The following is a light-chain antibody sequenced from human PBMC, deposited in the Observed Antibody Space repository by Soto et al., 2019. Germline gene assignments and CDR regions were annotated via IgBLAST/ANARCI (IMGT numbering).Light chain of an antibody. V-gene: IGLV2-14*01. Sequence: QSALTQPASVSGSPGQSITISCTGTTSDVGGYNYVSWYQKYPGKAPKLMIFDVSNRPSGVSTRFSGSKSGNTASLTTSGRQAEDEADYYCSSYTISNTVLFGGGTKLTVL. CDR3: SSYTISNTVL. J-gene: IGLJ2*01. CDR2: DVS. CDR1: TSDVGGYNY.